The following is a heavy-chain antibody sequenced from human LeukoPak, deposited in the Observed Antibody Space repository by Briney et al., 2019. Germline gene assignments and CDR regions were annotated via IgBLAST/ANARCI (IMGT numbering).Heavy chain of an antibody. CDR3: ARAAYSSTWYSRYFDL. CDR1: GFTFSRYW. J-gene: IGHJ2*01. D-gene: IGHD6-13*01. Sequence: GGSLRLSCAASGFTFSRYWMNWVRQATGKGLEWVSGIGTAGEIYYPGSVKGRFTISRENAKNSLYLQMNSLRAGDTAVYYCARAAYSSTWYSRYFDLWGRGTLVTVSS. V-gene: IGHV3-13*01. CDR2: IGTAGEI.